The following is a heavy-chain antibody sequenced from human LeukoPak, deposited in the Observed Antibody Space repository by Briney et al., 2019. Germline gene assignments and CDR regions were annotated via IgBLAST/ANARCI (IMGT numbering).Heavy chain of an antibody. CDR2: ISTYNGNT. Sequence: GASVTVSCKASGYTFTKYGINWVRQAPGQGLEWLGWISTYNGNTHYAQKFQGRVTMTTDTYTTTGYMELRSLRSDDTAIYYCATQSPACDYWGQGTLVAVSS. CDR3: ATQSPACDY. V-gene: IGHV1-18*01. CDR1: GYTFTKYG. J-gene: IGHJ4*02.